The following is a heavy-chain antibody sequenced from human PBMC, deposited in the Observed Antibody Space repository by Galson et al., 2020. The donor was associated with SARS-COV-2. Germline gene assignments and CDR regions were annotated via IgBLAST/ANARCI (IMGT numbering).Heavy chain of an antibody. D-gene: IGHD3-16*01. CDR2: ISGYNGNT. CDR1: GYTFTNYG. J-gene: IGHJ4*02. V-gene: IGHV1-18*01. Sequence: ASVKVSCKAFGYTFTNYGISWVRQAPGQGLEWLGWISGYNGNTNYAQKLQGRVTMTTDTSTSTAPMEVRGLTFDDTAVYYCARDDAWFDYGGQGTLVTVSS. CDR3: ARDDAWFDY.